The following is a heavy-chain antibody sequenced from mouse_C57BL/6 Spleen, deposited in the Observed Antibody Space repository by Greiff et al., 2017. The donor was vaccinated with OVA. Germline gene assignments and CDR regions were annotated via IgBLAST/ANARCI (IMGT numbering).Heavy chain of an antibody. D-gene: IGHD1-1*01. Sequence: VHVKQSGPELVKPGASVKMSCKASGYTFTDYNMHWVKQSHGKSLEWIGYINPNNGGTSYNQKFKGKATLTVNKSSSTAYMELRSLTSEDSAVYYCARDYGSSYPAYWGQGTLVTVSA. CDR1: GYTFTDYN. V-gene: IGHV1-22*01. CDR3: ARDYGSSYPAY. CDR2: INPNNGGT. J-gene: IGHJ3*01.